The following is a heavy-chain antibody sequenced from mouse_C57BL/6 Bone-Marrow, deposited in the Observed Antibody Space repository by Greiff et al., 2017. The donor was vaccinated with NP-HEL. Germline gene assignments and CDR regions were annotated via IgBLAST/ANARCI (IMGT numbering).Heavy chain of an antibody. CDR2: IYPGDGDT. Sequence: QVQLQQSGPELVKPGASVKISCKASGYAFSSSWMNWVKQRPGKGLEWIGRIYPGDGDTNYNGKFKGKATLTADKSSSTAYMQRSSLTSEDSAVYFCERLHGYKAYWGQGTLVTVAA. CDR1: GYAFSSSW. J-gene: IGHJ3*01. D-gene: IGHD2-2*01. V-gene: IGHV1-82*01. CDR3: ERLHGYKAY.